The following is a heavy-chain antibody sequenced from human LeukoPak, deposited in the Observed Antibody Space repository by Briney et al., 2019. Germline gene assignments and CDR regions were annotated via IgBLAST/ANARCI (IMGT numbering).Heavy chain of an antibody. CDR1: GFTFDDYA. Sequence: PGGSLRLSCAASGFTFDDYAMHWVRQAPGKGLEWVSGISWNSGSIGYADSVKGRFTISRDNAKNSLYLQMNSLRAEDMALYYCAKSSAAGIWYYFDYWGQGTLVTVSS. CDR3: AKSSAAGIWYYFDY. D-gene: IGHD6-13*01. CDR2: ISWNSGSI. J-gene: IGHJ4*02. V-gene: IGHV3-9*03.